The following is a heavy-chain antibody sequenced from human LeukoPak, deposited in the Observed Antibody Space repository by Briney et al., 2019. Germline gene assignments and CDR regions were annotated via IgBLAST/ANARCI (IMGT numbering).Heavy chain of an antibody. D-gene: IGHD4-23*01. Sequence: GGSLRLSCAASGFTFSSYSMNWVRQAPGKGLVWVASIKEDGSERQYVDSVKGRFSISRDNTKGSLFLQLNSLRAEDTAVYYCASRPFETTVVPWDFYWGQGTQVTVSS. CDR1: GFTFSSYS. CDR3: ASRPFETTVVPWDFY. CDR2: IKEDGSER. J-gene: IGHJ4*02. V-gene: IGHV3-7*03.